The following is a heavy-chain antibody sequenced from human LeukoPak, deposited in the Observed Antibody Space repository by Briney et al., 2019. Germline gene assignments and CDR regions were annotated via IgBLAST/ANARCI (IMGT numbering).Heavy chain of an antibody. D-gene: IGHD3-3*01. J-gene: IGHJ4*02. Sequence: GGSLRLSCAASGFTFSSYSMNWVRQAPGKGLEWVSYISSSSSTIYYADSVKGRFTISRDNAKNSLYLQMNSLRAEDTAVYYCARDHAIFGVVIPFFDYWGQGTLVTVSS. V-gene: IGHV3-48*01. CDR1: GFTFSSYS. CDR3: ARDHAIFGVVIPFFDY. CDR2: ISSSSSTI.